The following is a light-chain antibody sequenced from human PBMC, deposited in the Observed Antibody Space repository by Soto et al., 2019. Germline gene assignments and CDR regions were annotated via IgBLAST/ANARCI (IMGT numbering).Light chain of an antibody. CDR3: QQYGSSGT. J-gene: IGKJ1*01. CDR2: GAS. CDR1: QSVSNNY. V-gene: IGKV3-20*01. Sequence: EIVLTQSRGTLSLSPGERATLSCRASQSVSNNYLAWHQQKPGQAPRLLSYGASNRATGIPDRFRGSGSGTDFTLTISRLEPDDFAVYYCQQYGSSGTFGQGTKVDIK.